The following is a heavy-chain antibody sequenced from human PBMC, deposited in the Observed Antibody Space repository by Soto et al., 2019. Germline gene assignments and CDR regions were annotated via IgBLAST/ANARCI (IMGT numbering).Heavy chain of an antibody. Sequence: SETLSLTCAVYGGSFSGYYWRWIRQPPGKGLEWIGEINHSGSTNYNPSLKSRVTISVDTSKNQFSLKLSSVTAADTAVYYCARSSQITMIVVVRRLGHWFDPWGQGTLVTVSS. D-gene: IGHD3-22*01. CDR1: GGSFSGYY. J-gene: IGHJ5*02. CDR2: INHSGST. V-gene: IGHV4-34*01. CDR3: ARSSQITMIVVVRRLGHWFDP.